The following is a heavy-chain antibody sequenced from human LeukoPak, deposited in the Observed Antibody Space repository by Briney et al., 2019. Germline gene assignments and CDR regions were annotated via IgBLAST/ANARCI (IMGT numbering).Heavy chain of an antibody. D-gene: IGHD3-9*01. V-gene: IGHV3-48*03. Sequence: GGSLRLSCAASGFTFSSYEMNWVRQAPGEGLQWVSDISSSVTTIYYADSGKGRFTISRDYPKNSLYLQMSSLRAEDTAVYYCARQGGDILTGYLDYWGQGTLVTVSS. J-gene: IGHJ4*02. CDR3: ARQGGDILTGYLDY. CDR2: ISSSVTTI. CDR1: GFTFSSYE.